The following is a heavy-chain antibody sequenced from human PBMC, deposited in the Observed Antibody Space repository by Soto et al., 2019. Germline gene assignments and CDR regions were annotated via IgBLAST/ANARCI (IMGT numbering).Heavy chain of an antibody. J-gene: IGHJ6*03. D-gene: IGHD6-19*01. V-gene: IGHV3-15*01. CDR1: GFTFSNAW. CDR3: TTVTAVADDLYYYYYYYMDV. Sequence: GGSLRLSCAASGFTFSNAWMSWVRQAPGKGLEWVGRIKSKTDGGTTDYAAPVKGRFTISRDDSKNTLYLQMNSLKTEDTAVYYCTTVTAVADDLYYYYYYYMDVWGKGTTVTVSS. CDR2: IKSKTDGGTT.